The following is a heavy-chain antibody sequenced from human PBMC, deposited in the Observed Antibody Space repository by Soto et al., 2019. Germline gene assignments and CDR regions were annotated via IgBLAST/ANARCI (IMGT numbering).Heavy chain of an antibody. CDR2: IYYSGTT. Sequence: SETLSLTCTVSGGSISSGDYYWTWILQPPGKGLEWIGYIYYSGTTYYNPSLRSRVTISVDTSKNQFSLMLTSVTAADTAVYYCARVYDYGGPPPRRWFDPWGQGTLVTVSS. CDR3: ARVYDYGGPPPRRWFDP. J-gene: IGHJ5*02. D-gene: IGHD4-17*01. V-gene: IGHV4-30-4*01. CDR1: GGSISSGDYY.